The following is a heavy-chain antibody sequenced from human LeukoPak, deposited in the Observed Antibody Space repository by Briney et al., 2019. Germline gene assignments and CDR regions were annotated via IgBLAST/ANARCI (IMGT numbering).Heavy chain of an antibody. D-gene: IGHD2-21*02. CDR1: GGSFSGYS. V-gene: IGHV4-34*01. J-gene: IGHJ3*02. CDR3: ARAAYCGGDCYSGAFDI. CDR2: ISRSGSI. Sequence: SETLSLTCAVYGGSFSGYSWSWIRQPPGKGLEWIGEISRSGSINYNPSLKSRFTISVDRSKNQFSLKLSSVTAADTAVYYCARAAYCGGDCYSGAFDIWGQGTMVTVSS.